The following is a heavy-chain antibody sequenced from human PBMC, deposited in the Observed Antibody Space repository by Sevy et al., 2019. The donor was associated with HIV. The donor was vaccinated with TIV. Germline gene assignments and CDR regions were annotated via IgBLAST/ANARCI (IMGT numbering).Heavy chain of an antibody. CDR1: GFTFSSYA. CDR3: AKDYEFGSGSLMGLFDY. Sequence: RGSLRLSCAASGFTFSSYAMNWFRQAPGKGLEWVSGISGRGGSTYYADSVKGRFTISRDNSKNTVYLQMNSLRAEDTALYYCAKDYEFGSGSLMGLFDYWGQGTLVTVSS. D-gene: IGHD3-10*01. CDR2: ISGRGGST. V-gene: IGHV3-23*01. J-gene: IGHJ4*02.